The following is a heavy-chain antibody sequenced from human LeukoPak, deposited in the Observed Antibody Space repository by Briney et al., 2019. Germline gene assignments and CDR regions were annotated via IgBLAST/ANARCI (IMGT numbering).Heavy chain of an antibody. CDR1: GYTFTSYD. V-gene: IGHV1-8*01. D-gene: IGHD6-6*01. CDR2: MNPNSGNT. Sequence: ASVKVSCKASGYTFTSYDINWVRQATGQGLEWMGWMNPNSGNTGYAQKFQGRVTITADKSTSTAYMELSSLRSEDTAVYYCARDWQLAFDYWGQGTLVTVSS. J-gene: IGHJ4*02. CDR3: ARDWQLAFDY.